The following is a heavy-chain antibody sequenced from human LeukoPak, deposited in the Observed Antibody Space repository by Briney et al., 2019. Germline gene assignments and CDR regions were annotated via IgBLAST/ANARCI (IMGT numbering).Heavy chain of an antibody. CDR1: GFTFSSYG. V-gene: IGHV3-30*02. CDR2: IRYDGSNK. CDR3: ARRAGAYSHPYDY. D-gene: IGHD4/OR15-4a*01. J-gene: IGHJ4*02. Sequence: GGSLRLSCAASGFTFSSYGMHWVRQAPGKGLEWVAFIRYDGSNKYYADSVKGRFTISRDNAKNSLYLQMNSLRAEDTAVYYCARRAGAYSHPYDYWGQGTLVTVSS.